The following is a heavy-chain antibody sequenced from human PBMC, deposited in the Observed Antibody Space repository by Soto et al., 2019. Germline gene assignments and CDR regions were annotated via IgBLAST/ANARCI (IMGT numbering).Heavy chain of an antibody. J-gene: IGHJ6*02. CDR3: ARDSEVEMATIIYYYSYGMDV. CDR1: GDSVSSNSAA. D-gene: IGHD5-12*01. Sequence: PSETLSLTCAISGDSVSSNSAAWHWIRQSPSRGLEWLGRTYYRSKWYNDYAVSVKSRITINPDTSKNQFSLQLNSVTPEDTAVYYCARDSEVEMATIIYYYSYGMDVWGQGTTVTVSS. CDR2: TYYRSKWYN. V-gene: IGHV6-1*01.